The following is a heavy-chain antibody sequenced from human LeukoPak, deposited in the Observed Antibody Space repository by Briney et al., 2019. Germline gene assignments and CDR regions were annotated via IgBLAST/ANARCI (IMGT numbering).Heavy chain of an antibody. D-gene: IGHD5-12*01. CDR2: IRSKANTYAT. V-gene: IGHV3-73*01. Sequence: GGSLRLSCAASGFIFSGSTIHWVRQASGKGLEWVGRIRSKANTYATSYAASVKGRFTISRDDSKNTLYLQMNSLKTEDTAVYYCTTDEWLRNYWGQGTLVTVSS. CDR3: TTDEWLRNY. J-gene: IGHJ4*02. CDR1: GFIFSGST.